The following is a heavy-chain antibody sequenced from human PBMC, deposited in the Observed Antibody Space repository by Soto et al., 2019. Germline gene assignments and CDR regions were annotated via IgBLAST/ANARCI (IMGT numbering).Heavy chain of an antibody. CDR1: GFTFSNAW. Sequence: GSLRLSCAASGFTFSNAWMSWVRQAPGKGLEWVGRIKSKTDGGTTDYAAPVKGRFTISRDDSKNTLYLQMNSLKTEDTAVYYCTTGGYSYGGWAAAGTFDYWGQGTLVTVSS. V-gene: IGHV3-15*01. CDR3: TTGGYSYGGWAAAGTFDY. J-gene: IGHJ4*02. D-gene: IGHD5-18*01. CDR2: IKSKTDGGTT.